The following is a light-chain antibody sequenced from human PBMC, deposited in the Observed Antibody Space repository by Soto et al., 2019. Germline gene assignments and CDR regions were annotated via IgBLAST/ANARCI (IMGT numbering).Light chain of an antibody. CDR3: QQYNNWPLS. Sequence: DIFMTQARSTRSASPVEIATLSCRASQRVSNDFAWYQQKPGQAPRLLIYDTSTRATGIPARFSGSGSGTEFTLTISSLQSEDFAVYYCQQYNNWPLSFGGGTKVDIK. CDR1: QRVSND. V-gene: IGKV3-15*01. CDR2: DTS. J-gene: IGKJ4*01.